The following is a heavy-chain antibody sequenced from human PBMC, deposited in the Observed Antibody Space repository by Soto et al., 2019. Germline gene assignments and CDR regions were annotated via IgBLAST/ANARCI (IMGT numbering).Heavy chain of an antibody. Sequence: YRRWVRQSLGEAHEWMGWINPNSGGTNYAQKFQGWFTMTRDTSLSTAYMELSRLRSDDTAVYYCARDLIRTVAGYYYHGMDVSAQATT. CDR1: Y. D-gene: IGHD6-19*01. CDR2: INPNSGGT. V-gene: IGHV1-2*04. J-gene: IGHJ6*01. CDR3: ARDLIRTVAGYYYHGMDV.